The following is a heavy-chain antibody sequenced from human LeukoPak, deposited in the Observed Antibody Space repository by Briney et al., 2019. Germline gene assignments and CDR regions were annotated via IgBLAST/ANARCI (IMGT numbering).Heavy chain of an antibody. CDR1: GFAFSSYG. J-gene: IGHJ4*02. Sequence: GGSLRLSCAASGFAFSSYGMHWVRQAPGKGLEWVAFIRYDGSNKYYADSVKGRFTISRDNSKNTLYLQMNSLRVEDTAVYYCARWGKSTPDYWGQGTLVTVSS. CDR3: ARWGKSTPDY. D-gene: IGHD3-16*01. V-gene: IGHV3-30*02. CDR2: IRYDGSNK.